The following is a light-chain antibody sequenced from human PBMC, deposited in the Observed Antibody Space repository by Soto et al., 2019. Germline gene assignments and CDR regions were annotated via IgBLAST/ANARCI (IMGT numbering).Light chain of an antibody. V-gene: IGKV1-39*01. CDR3: QQSYSIPYS. CDR1: QSISSY. J-gene: IGKJ2*01. CDR2: AAS. Sequence: DIQMTQSPSSLSASEGDRVTITCRASQSISSYLNWYQQKPGKAPKLLIYAASSLQSGVPSRFSGSGSGTDFTITISSLQPEDFATYYCQQSYSIPYSFGQGTKLKIK.